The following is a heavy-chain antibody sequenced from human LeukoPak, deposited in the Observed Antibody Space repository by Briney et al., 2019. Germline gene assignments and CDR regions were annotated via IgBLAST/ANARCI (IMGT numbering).Heavy chain of an antibody. CDR1: GFTFSSYW. Sequence: GGSLRLSCAASGFTFSSYWMYWVRQAPGKGLVWVSRINSDGSSTIYADSVKGRFAISRDNAKNTLYLQMNSLRAEDTAVYYCAKWLRYFDWLSSPDAFDIWGQGTMVTVSS. V-gene: IGHV3-74*01. D-gene: IGHD3-9*01. J-gene: IGHJ3*02. CDR3: AKWLRYFDWLSSPDAFDI. CDR2: INSDGSST.